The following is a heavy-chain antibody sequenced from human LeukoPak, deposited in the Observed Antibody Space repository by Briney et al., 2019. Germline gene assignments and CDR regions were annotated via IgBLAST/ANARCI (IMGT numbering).Heavy chain of an antibody. CDR2: ISAYNGNT. CDR3: ARAGDLRKYNWKLRNWFDP. V-gene: IGHV1-18*01. D-gene: IGHD1-20*01. J-gene: IGHJ5*02. CDR1: GYTFTSYG. Sequence: ASVKVSCKASGYTFTSYGISWVRQAPGQGLEWMGWISAYNGNTNYAQKLQGRVTMTTDTSTSTAYMELRSLRSDDTAVYYCARAGDLRKYNWKLRNWFDPWGQGTLVTVSS.